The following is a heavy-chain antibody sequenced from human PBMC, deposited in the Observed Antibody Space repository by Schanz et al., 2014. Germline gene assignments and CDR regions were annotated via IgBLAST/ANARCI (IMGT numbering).Heavy chain of an antibody. CDR3: ATLDYADSVS. CDR1: GYTFSDYG. CDR2: ISPYTGNT. D-gene: IGHD4-17*01. V-gene: IGHV1-18*01. J-gene: IGHJ5*02. Sequence: QVQLVQSGDEVKKPGASVKVSCKTSGYTFSDYGITWVRQAPGQGLEWVGWISPYTGNTHYFDKMQGRVPITRDTSISTAYMELNSLNSDDTSVYYCATLDYADSVSWGQGTLVTVSS.